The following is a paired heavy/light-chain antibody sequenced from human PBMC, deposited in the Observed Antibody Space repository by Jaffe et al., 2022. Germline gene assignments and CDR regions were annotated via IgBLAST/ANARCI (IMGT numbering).Light chain of an antibody. CDR2: WAS. Sequence: DIVMTQSPDSLAVSLGERATINCKSSQSVLYNSNKKNYLAWYQQKPGQPPKLLIYWASTRESGVPDRFSGSGSGTDFTLTISSLQAEDVAVYYCQQHYTTPLTFGPGTKVDIK. CDR1: QSVLYNSNKKNY. CDR3: QQHYTTPLT. J-gene: IGKJ3*01. V-gene: IGKV4-1*01.
Heavy chain of an antibody. J-gene: IGHJ4*02. CDR3: TTGLTATNY. D-gene: IGHD2-21*02. Sequence: EVQLVESGGGLVQPGGSLRLSCTASGFSFSTYWMDWVRQGPGKGLVWVSRINSDGSATNCADSVKGRFTISRDNAKNTVYLQMNSLRAEDTAVYFCTTGLTATNYWGQGTLVTVSS. CDR1: GFSFSTYW. CDR2: INSDGSAT. V-gene: IGHV3-74*01.